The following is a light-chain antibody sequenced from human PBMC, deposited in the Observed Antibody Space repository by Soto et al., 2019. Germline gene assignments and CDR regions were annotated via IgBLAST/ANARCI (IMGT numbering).Light chain of an antibody. Sequence: EILMTQSPATLSLSPGERATLSWRASQSVSSYLAWYQQKPGQAPRLLLYNASNRATGIPARFSGSGSGTDLTLTISSLETEDFAVYYCQQRSNWPSWTFGQGTKVDIK. CDR1: QSVSSY. CDR2: NAS. V-gene: IGKV3-11*01. J-gene: IGKJ1*01. CDR3: QQRSNWPSWT.